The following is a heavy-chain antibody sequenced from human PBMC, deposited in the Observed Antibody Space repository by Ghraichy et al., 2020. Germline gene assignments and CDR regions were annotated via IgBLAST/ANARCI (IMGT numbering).Heavy chain of an antibody. V-gene: IGHV1-24*01. CDR3: ATGGNYGDYDFDY. D-gene: IGHD4-17*01. Sequence: ASVKVSCKVSGYTLTELSMHWVRQAPGKGLEWMGGFDPEDSETIYAQKFQGRVTMTEDTSTDTAYMELSSLRSEDTAVYYCATGGNYGDYDFDYWGQGTLVTVSS. CDR2: FDPEDSET. CDR1: GYTLTELS. J-gene: IGHJ4*02.